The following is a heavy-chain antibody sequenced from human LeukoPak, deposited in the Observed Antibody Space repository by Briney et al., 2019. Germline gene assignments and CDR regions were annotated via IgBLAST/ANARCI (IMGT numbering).Heavy chain of an antibody. D-gene: IGHD2-2*01. CDR1: GFTVSSNY. V-gene: IGHV3-53*01. Sequence: PGGSLRLSCAASGFTVSSNYMSWVRQAPGKGLEWVSVIYSGGSTYYADSVKGRFTISRDNSKNTLYLQMNSLRAEDTAVYYCARGRTYQLLSYNDAFDIWGQGTMVTVSS. CDR3: ARGRTYQLLSYNDAFDI. CDR2: IYSGGST. J-gene: IGHJ3*02.